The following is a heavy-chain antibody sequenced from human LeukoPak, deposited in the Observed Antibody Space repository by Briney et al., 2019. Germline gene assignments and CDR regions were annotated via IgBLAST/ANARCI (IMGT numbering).Heavy chain of an antibody. J-gene: IGHJ4*02. CDR2: INPNSGGT. CDR1: GYTFTSYA. Sequence: ASVKVSCKASGYTFTSYAMHWVRQAPGQRLEWMGWINPNSGGTNYAQKFQGWVTMTRDTSISTAYMELSRLRSDDTAVYYCARGEYSGYDLDYWGQGTLVTVSS. V-gene: IGHV1-2*04. CDR3: ARGEYSGYDLDY. D-gene: IGHD5-12*01.